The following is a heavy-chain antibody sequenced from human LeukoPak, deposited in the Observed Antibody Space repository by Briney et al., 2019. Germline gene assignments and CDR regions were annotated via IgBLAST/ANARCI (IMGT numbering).Heavy chain of an antibody. CDR2: INPNSGGT. D-gene: IGHD6-6*01. J-gene: IGHJ4*02. V-gene: IGHV1-2*02. Sequence: ASVKVSCKASGYTSTGYYMHWVRQAPGQGLEWMGWINPNSGGTNYAQKFQGRVTMTRDTSISTAYMELSRLRSDDTAVYYCARGVSIAARRRDYWGQGTLVTVSS. CDR1: GYTSTGYY. CDR3: ARGVSIAARRRDY.